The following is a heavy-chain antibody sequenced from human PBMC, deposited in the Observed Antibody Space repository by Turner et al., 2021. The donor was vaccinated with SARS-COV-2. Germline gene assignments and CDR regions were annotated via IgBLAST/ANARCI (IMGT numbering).Heavy chain of an antibody. Sequence: EVQLVESGGGLVKPGGSLRLSCAASGFTFSSYNMNWVRQAPGKGLEWVANIKQDGSEKYYVDSVKGRFTVSRDNAKNSLYLQMNSLRAEDTAVYYCASEHNYVWGSYFDYWGQGTLVTVSS. D-gene: IGHD3-16*01. V-gene: IGHV3-7*01. CDR2: IKQDGSEK. CDR3: ASEHNYVWGSYFDY. CDR1: GFTFSSYN. J-gene: IGHJ4*02.